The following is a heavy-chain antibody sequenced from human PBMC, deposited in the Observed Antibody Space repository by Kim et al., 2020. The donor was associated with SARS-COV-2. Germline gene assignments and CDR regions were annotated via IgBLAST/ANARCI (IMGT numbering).Heavy chain of an antibody. Sequence: GGSLRLSCAASGFTFSSYAIHWVRQAPGKGLEWVAVIATAGGTNNYAASVKGRFITCKDNTKYTLYLQISSRSAEDAALYCSAADPCARLGSLTYSYY. J-gene: IGHJ6*01. D-gene: IGHD3-10*01. CDR2: IATAGGTN. CDR3: AADPCARLGSLTYSYY. CDR1: GFTFSSYA. V-gene: IGHV3-30-3*01.